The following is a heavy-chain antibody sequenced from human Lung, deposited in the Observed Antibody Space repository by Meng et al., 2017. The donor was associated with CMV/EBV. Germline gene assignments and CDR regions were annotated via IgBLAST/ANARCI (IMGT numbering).Heavy chain of an antibody. Sequence: LTXXASGFTFSSYGMNWVRQAPGKGLEWVAVIWYDGSNKYYADSVKGRFTISRDNSKNTLYLQMNSLRAEDTAVYYCAKWIGGSNYYGMDVWGQGTTVXVSS. D-gene: IGHD2-15*01. CDR3: AKWIGGSNYYGMDV. CDR2: IWYDGSNK. V-gene: IGHV3-33*06. J-gene: IGHJ6*02. CDR1: GFTFSSYG.